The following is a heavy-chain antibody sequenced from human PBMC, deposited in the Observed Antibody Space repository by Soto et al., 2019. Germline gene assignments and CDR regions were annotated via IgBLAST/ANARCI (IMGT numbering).Heavy chain of an antibody. Sequence: PGGSLRLSCAASGFTVSGNYMSWLRQAPGKGLEWVSVIYSGGSTYYEDSVKGRFTISRHNSKNTLYLQMNSLRAEDTAVYYCERHGSPLGYFDYWGRGALVTVSS. CDR3: ERHGSPLGYFDY. J-gene: IGHJ4*02. V-gene: IGHV3-53*04. D-gene: IGHD6-19*01. CDR2: IYSGGST. CDR1: GFTVSGNY.